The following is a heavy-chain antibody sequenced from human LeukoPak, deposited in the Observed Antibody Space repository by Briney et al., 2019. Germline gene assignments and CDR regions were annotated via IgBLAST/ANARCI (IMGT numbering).Heavy chain of an antibody. Sequence: GGSVSLSCAPSGFTFSSYPMRWVPRAPGRGLEGVSSISRSGDSTFYADSVKGRFTISRDNSKNTLYLQMNSLRVEDTAVYYCLTRVEATGSWGQGTLVTVSS. J-gene: IGHJ5*02. V-gene: IGHV3-23*01. CDR2: ISRSGDST. CDR3: LTRVEATGS. D-gene: IGHD1-26*01. CDR1: GFTFSSYP.